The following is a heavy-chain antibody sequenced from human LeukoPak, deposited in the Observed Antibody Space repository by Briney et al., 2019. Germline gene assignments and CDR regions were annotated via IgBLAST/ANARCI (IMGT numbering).Heavy chain of an antibody. J-gene: IGHJ4*02. Sequence: PGGSLRLSCAASGFTVSSNYMSWVRQAPGKGLEWVSVIYAGGSTYYADSVKGRFTISRDNSKNTLYLQMNSLRAEDTAVYYCARDYHDSSGYYFPFDYWGQGTLVTVSS. CDR1: GFTVSSNY. V-gene: IGHV3-53*01. CDR3: ARDYHDSSGYYFPFDY. D-gene: IGHD3-22*01. CDR2: IYAGGST.